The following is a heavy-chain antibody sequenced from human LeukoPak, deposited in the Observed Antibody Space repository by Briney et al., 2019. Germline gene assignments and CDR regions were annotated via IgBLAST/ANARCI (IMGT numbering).Heavy chain of an antibody. Sequence: ASVKVSCKVSGYTLTELSMHWVRQAPGKGLEWMGGFDPEDGETIYAQKFQGRVTMTEDTSTDTAYMELSSLRPEDTAVYYCAAPGGDQSSNFDYWGQGTLVTVSS. D-gene: IGHD2-21*02. CDR1: GYTLTELS. J-gene: IGHJ4*02. V-gene: IGHV1-24*01. CDR3: AAPGGDQSSNFDY. CDR2: FDPEDGET.